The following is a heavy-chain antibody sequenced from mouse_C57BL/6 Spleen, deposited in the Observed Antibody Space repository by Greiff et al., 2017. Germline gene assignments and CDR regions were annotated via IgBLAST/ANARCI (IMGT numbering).Heavy chain of an antibody. CDR3: TRDRGTAQAPFAY. V-gene: IGHV5-9-1*02. J-gene: IGHJ3*01. CDR2: ISSGGDYI. D-gene: IGHD3-2*02. CDR1: GFTFSSYA. Sequence: EVQGVESGEGLVKPGGSLKLSCAASGFTFSSYAMSWVRQTPEKRLEWVAYISSGGDYIYYADTVKGGFTISRDTARNTLYLQMRSLKSEDTAMYYCTRDRGTAQAPFAYWGQGTLVTVSA.